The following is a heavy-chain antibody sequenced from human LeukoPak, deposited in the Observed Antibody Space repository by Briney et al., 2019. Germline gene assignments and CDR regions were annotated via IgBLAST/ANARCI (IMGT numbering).Heavy chain of an antibody. Sequence: PSETLSLTCTVSGGSISSSSYYWGWIRQPPRKGLEWIGSIYYSGSTYYNPSLKSRVTISVDTSKNQFSLKLSSVTAADTAVYYCARDRISAGAFDIWGQGTMVTVSS. CDR1: GGSISSSSYY. CDR3: ARDRISAGAFDI. V-gene: IGHV4-39*07. J-gene: IGHJ3*02. CDR2: IYYSGST.